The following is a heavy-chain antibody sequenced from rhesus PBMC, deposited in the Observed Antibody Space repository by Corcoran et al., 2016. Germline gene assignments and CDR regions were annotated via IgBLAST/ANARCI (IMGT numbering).Heavy chain of an antibody. CDR1: GGSFSSYW. J-gene: IGHJ2*01. V-gene: IGHV4-80*01. CDR2: INGNSGST. D-gene: IGHD1-20*01. Sequence: QVQLQESGPGLVKPSETLSLTCAVSGGSFSSYWWSWIRQPPGKGLEWFGEINGNSGSTNYNPSLMSRVTVSTDASKNQFSLNLSSVTAADTAVYYCARGYSSNNVGWYFDLWGPGTPITISS. CDR3: ARGYSSNNVGWYFDL.